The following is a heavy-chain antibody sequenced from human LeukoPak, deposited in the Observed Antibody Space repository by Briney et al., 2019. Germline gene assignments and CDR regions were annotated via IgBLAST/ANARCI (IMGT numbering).Heavy chain of an antibody. Sequence: GGSLRLSCAASGFTFNTYWMSWVRQAPGKGQEWVANIKEDASEKNYVDSVKGRFTISRDNAKSTVYLQMSSLRVEDTAVYYCAREEWWFDSWGQGTLVTVSS. CDR1: GFTFNTYW. V-gene: IGHV3-7*01. CDR2: IKEDASEK. J-gene: IGHJ5*01. D-gene: IGHD2-8*01. CDR3: AREEWWFDS.